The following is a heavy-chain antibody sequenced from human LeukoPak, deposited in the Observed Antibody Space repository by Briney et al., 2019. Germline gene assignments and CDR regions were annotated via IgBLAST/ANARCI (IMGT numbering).Heavy chain of an antibody. Sequence: ASVKVSCKASGYTFTGYYMHWVRQAPGQGLEWMGWINPNSGGTNYAQKFQGRVAMTRDTSIITAYMELSRLRSDDTAVYYCARDHNWNDAPTFDIWGQGTMVTVSS. CDR2: INPNSGGT. CDR1: GYTFTGYY. D-gene: IGHD1-1*01. CDR3: ARDHNWNDAPTFDI. V-gene: IGHV1-2*02. J-gene: IGHJ3*02.